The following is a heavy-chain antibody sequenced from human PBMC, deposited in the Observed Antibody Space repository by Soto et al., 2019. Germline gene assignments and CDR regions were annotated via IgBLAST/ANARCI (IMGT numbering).Heavy chain of an antibody. Sequence: GGSLRLSCAASGFTFGDYAMHWVRQAPGKGLEWVSGISWNSGSIGYADSVKGRFTISRDNPKNSLYLQMNSLRAEDTALYYCAKEARTGIAVAGTFAFDIWGQGTMVTVSS. CDR1: GFTFGDYA. V-gene: IGHV3-9*01. J-gene: IGHJ3*02. CDR3: AKEARTGIAVAGTFAFDI. D-gene: IGHD6-19*01. CDR2: ISWNSGSI.